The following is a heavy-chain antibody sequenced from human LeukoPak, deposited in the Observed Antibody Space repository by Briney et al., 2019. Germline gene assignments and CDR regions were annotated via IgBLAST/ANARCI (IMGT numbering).Heavy chain of an antibody. D-gene: IGHD3-22*01. J-gene: IGHJ5*02. CDR3: ARRRSYYDSSGYYSNWFDP. CDR1: GGSFSGYY. CDR2: IYYSGST. Sequence: SETLSLTCAVYGGSFSGYYWGWIRQPPGKGLEWIGSIYYSGSTYYNPSLKSRVTISVDTSKNQFSLKLSSVTAADTAVYYCARRRSYYDSSGYYSNWFDPWGQGTLVTVSS. V-gene: IGHV4-39*01.